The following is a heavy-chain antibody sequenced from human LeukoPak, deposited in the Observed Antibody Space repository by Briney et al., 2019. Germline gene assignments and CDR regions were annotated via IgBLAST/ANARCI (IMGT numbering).Heavy chain of an antibody. Sequence: GGSLRLSCAASGFTFNTYGMHWVRQAPGKGLEWVAVIWSDGSQKYYADSVKGRFTISRDNSKNTLFLQMNSLRVEDTAAYYCARDFGYFWGQGTLVTVSS. V-gene: IGHV3-33*01. CDR2: IWSDGSQK. D-gene: IGHD3-10*01. CDR1: GFTFNTYG. J-gene: IGHJ4*02. CDR3: ARDFGYF.